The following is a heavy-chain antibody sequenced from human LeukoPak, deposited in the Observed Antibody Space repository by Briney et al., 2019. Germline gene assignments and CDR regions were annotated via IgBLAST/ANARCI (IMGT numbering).Heavy chain of an antibody. D-gene: IGHD1-1*01. CDR3: ARAPGKSYYYYYYGMDV. J-gene: IGHJ6*02. Sequence: VASVKVSCKASGGTFSSYAISWVRQAPGQGLEWMGGIIPIFGTANYAQKFQGRVTITADESTSTAYMEVNSLRSEDTAVYYCARAPGKSYYYYYYGMDVWGQGTTVTVSS. CDR2: IIPIFGTA. V-gene: IGHV1-69*01. CDR1: GGTFSSYA.